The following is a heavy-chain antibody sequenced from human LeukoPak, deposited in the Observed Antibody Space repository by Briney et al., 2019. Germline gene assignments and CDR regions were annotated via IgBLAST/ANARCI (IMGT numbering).Heavy chain of an antibody. CDR1: GFTFSTCA. CDR2: ISASGKYP. J-gene: IGHJ4*02. V-gene: IGHV3-23*01. CDR3: VRSPTDNSREGVDY. D-gene: IGHD1-1*01. Sequence: GGSLRLSCAASGFTFSTCAMSWVRQAPGRGLEWVSAISASGKYPYYGDSVKGRFTISRDNSQNTVYLQMSGLRAEDTAIYYGVRSPTDNSREGVDYWGQGTLVTVSS.